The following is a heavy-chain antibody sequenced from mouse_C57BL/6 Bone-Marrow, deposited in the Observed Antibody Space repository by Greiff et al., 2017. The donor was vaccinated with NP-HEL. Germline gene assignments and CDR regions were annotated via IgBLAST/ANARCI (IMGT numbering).Heavy chain of an antibody. D-gene: IGHD2-1*01. Sequence: DVMLVESGGGLVKPGGSLKLSCAASGFTFSSYAMSWVRQTPEKRLEWVATISDGGSYTYYPDNVKGRFTISRDNAKNNLYLQMSHLKSEDTAMYYCARDRGIYSGAMDYWGQGTSVTVSS. J-gene: IGHJ4*01. CDR3: ARDRGIYSGAMDY. V-gene: IGHV5-4*01. CDR2: ISDGGSYT. CDR1: GFTFSSYA.